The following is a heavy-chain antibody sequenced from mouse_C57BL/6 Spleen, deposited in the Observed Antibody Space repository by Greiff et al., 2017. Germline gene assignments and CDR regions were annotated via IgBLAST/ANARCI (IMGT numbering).Heavy chain of an antibody. CDR1: GYTFTGYW. CDR3: AIYYCSSYDV. V-gene: IGHV1-9*01. CDR2: ILPGSGNT. D-gene: IGHD1-1*01. Sequence: QVQLQQSGAELMKPGASVKLSCKATGYTFTGYWIEWVKQRPGHGLEWIGEILPGSGNTNYNEKFKGKATFTADTSSNTAYMQLSSLTTEDSAIYYWAIYYCSSYDVWGQGTTLTVSS. J-gene: IGHJ2*01.